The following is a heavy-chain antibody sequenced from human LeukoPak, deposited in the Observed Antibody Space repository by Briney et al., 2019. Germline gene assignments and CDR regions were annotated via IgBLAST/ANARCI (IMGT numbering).Heavy chain of an antibody. CDR3: ARDRHRSGYWYFDL. J-gene: IGHJ2*01. V-gene: IGHV4-31*03. Sequence: SQTLSLTCTVSGGSVSSGGNYWSWVRQLPGKGLEWIGYIHHTGNAYFNPSLQSRVTVSAYTSENQISLKLSTATAADTPICFCARDRHRSGYWYFDLWGRGILVTVSS. CDR1: GGSVSSGGNY. CDR2: IHHTGNA.